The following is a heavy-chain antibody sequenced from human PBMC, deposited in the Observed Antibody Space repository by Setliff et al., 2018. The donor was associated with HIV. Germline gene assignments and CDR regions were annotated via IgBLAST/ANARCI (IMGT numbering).Heavy chain of an antibody. CDR2: IYPDDSDT. CDR3: ARHLRETYYYGSGSPGVAFDI. V-gene: IGHV5-51*01. Sequence: PGESPKISCKGSGTSFTTYWIGWVRQMPGKGLVWMGIIYPDDSDTRYNTSFHGQVTISDDKSINTAYLQWSSLRVSDTAMYYCARHLRETYYYGSGSPGVAFDIWGQGTMVTVSS. CDR1: GTSFTTYW. J-gene: IGHJ3*02. D-gene: IGHD3-10*01.